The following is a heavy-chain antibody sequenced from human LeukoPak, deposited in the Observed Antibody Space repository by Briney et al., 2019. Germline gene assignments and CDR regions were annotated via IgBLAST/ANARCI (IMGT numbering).Heavy chain of an antibody. Sequence: GGSLRLSCAASGFTVSSNYMSWVRQAPGKGLEWVSGISGSGANTYYADSVKGRSTISRDNSKNTLYLQMNSLRAEDTAVYYCAKRDGYAIDYWGQGTLVTVSS. V-gene: IGHV3-23*01. CDR2: ISGSGANT. CDR1: GFTVSSNY. D-gene: IGHD5-24*01. J-gene: IGHJ4*02. CDR3: AKRDGYAIDY.